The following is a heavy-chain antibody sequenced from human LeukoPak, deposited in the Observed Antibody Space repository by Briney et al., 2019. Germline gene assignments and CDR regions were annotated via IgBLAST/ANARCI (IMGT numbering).Heavy chain of an antibody. Sequence: SETLSLTCTVSGGSISSGDYYWSWIRQPPGKELEWIGTIHYSGNTYYNPSLKSRVAISADTSKNQFSLRLSSVTAADTAVYYCARDFGDYRADYWGQGTLVIVSS. CDR1: GGSISSGDYY. CDR2: IHYSGNT. V-gene: IGHV4-39*01. J-gene: IGHJ4*02. D-gene: IGHD4-17*01. CDR3: ARDFGDYRADY.